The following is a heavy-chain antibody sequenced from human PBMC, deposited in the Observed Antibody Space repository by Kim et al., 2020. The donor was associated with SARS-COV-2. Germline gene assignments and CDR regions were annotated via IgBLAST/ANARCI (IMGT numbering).Heavy chain of an antibody. CDR3: ARDRVGAAEYYFDY. CDR1: GFTFSSYG. CDR2: IWYDGSNN. D-gene: IGHD1-26*01. J-gene: IGHJ4*02. Sequence: GGSLRLSCAASGFTFSSYGMHWVRQAPGKGLEWVAVIWYDGSNNYYADSVKGRFTISRDNSKNTLYLQMNSLRAEDTAVYYCARDRVGAAEYYFDYWGQG. V-gene: IGHV3-33*01.